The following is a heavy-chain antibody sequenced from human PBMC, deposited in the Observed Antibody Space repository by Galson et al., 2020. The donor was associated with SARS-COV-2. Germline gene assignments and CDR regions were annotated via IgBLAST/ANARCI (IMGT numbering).Heavy chain of an antibody. CDR3: VRLRMVRGVIPYGVDF. V-gene: IGHV3-64*03. J-gene: IGHJ6*02. CDR2: IKSDGTKT. Sequence: GESMKISCSASGFTFSTYAMHWVRQAPGKGLEYVSAIKSDGTKTFYADSVKGRFTISRDNSKNMLYLQMSSLRPEDTAVYYCVRLRMVRGVIPYGVDFWGQGTTVTVSS. CDR1: GFTFSTYA. D-gene: IGHD3-10*01.